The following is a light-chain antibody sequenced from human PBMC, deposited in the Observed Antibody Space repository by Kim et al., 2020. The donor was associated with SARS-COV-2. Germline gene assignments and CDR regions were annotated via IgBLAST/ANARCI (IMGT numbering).Light chain of an antibody. CDR1: QSISNSY. J-gene: IGKJ5*01. V-gene: IGKV3-20*01. Sequence: EIVLTQSPATLSLSPGERATLSCRASQSISNSYLAWYQQKPGQAPRLLIYGASSRATGIPDRFSGSGSGTDFTLTISRLEPEDFAVFYCQQYTLSPVSITFGQGTRLEIK. CDR2: GAS. CDR3: QQYTLSPVSIT.